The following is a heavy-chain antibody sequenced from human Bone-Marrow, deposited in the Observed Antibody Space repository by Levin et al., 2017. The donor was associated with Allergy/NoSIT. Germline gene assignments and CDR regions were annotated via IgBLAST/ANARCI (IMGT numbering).Heavy chain of an antibody. CDR3: ASYRYCTNGVCYFFDY. D-gene: IGHD2-8*01. CDR1: GGPISSRSYY. CDR2: IYYSGGT. V-gene: IGHV4-39*01. Sequence: SRTLSLTCTVSGGPISSRSYYWGWVRQPPGKGLEWIGSIYYSGGTYYNPSLKSRVTISADTSKNQFSLKLSSVTAADTAVYYCASYRYCTNGVCYFFDYWGQGTLVTVSS. J-gene: IGHJ4*02.